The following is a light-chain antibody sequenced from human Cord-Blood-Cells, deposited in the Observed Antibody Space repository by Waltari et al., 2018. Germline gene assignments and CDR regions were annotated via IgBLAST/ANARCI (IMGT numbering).Light chain of an antibody. Sequence: QSALTQPPSASGSPGQSVTISCTGTSSDVGGYNYVSWYQQHPGKASKLMIYEVSKRPSGVPDRFSGSKSGTTASLTVSGLQAGDEADYYCSSYAGSNNWVFGGGTKLTVL. V-gene: IGLV2-8*01. CDR2: EVS. CDR1: SSDVGGYNY. CDR3: SSYAGSNNWV. J-gene: IGLJ3*02.